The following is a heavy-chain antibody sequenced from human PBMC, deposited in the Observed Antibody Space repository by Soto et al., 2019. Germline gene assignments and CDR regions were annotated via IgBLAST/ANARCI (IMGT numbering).Heavy chain of an antibody. J-gene: IGHJ1*01. CDR1: GFTFDDYA. Sequence: PGGSLRLSCAASGFTFDDYAMHWVRQAPGKGLEWVSDISWNSGSIGYADSVKGRFTISRDNAKNSLYLQMNSLRAEDTALYYCAKDIWPHDYGDYVWRGIQHWGQGTLVTVSS. CDR2: ISWNSGSI. D-gene: IGHD4-17*01. CDR3: AKDIWPHDYGDYVWRGIQH. V-gene: IGHV3-9*01.